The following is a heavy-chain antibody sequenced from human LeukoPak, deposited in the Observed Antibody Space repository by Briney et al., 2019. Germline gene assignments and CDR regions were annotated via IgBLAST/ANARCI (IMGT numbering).Heavy chain of an antibody. D-gene: IGHD3-22*01. V-gene: IGHV1-3*01. CDR1: GYTFTSYA. CDR2: INAGNGNT. Sequence: GASVKVSCKASGYTFTSYAMHWVRQAPGQRLEWMGWINAGNGNTKYSQKFQGRVTITRDTSASTGYMELSSLRSEDTAVYYCARGSFYYYDSSGHYPLGYWGQGTLVTVSS. CDR3: ARGSFYYYDSSGHYPLGY. J-gene: IGHJ4*02.